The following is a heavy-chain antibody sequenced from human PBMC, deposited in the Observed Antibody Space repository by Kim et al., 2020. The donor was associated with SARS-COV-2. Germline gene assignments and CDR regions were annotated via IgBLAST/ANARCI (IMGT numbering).Heavy chain of an antibody. D-gene: IGHD5-18*01. CDR3: ARGWKRGYGWPYYFDY. Sequence: SETLSLTCAVYGGSFSGYYWSWIRQPPGKGLEWIGEINHSGSTNYNPSLKSRVTISVDTSKNQFSLKLSSVTAADTAVYYCARGWKRGYGWPYYFDYWGQGTLVTVSS. J-gene: IGHJ4*02. CDR1: GGSFSGYY. CDR2: INHSGST. V-gene: IGHV4-34*01.